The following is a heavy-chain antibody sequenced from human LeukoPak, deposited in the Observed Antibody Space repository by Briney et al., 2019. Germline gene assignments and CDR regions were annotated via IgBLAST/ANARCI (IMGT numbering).Heavy chain of an antibody. CDR2: ISGSGSAI. CDR3: ARDGYHYYGSGTYFGYYYMDV. CDR1: GFTFSDYN. D-gene: IGHD3-10*01. J-gene: IGHJ6*03. V-gene: IGHV3-11*04. Sequence: GGSLRLSCAASGFTFSDYNMRWIRQAPGKGLEWVSYISGSGSAIYYADSVKGRFTISRDNAKNSLYLQMNSLRAEDTAVYYCARDGYHYYGSGTYFGYYYMDVWGKGTTVTISS.